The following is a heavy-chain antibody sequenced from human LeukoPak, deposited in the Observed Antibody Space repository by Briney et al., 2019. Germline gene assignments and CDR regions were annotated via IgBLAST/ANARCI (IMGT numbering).Heavy chain of an antibody. D-gene: IGHD3-10*01. CDR3: AGDSLPRVFLPGGYFQH. CDR1: GFTFSSYT. V-gene: IGHV3-30-3*01. CDR2: ISYNGSNK. Sequence: PGGSLRLSCAASGFTFSSYTMHWVRQAPGKGLEWVAVISYNGSNKYDADSVKGRFTISRDNSKNTLYLQMNSLRAEETAVYYCAGDSLPRVFLPGGYFQHWGQGTLVTVSS. J-gene: IGHJ1*01.